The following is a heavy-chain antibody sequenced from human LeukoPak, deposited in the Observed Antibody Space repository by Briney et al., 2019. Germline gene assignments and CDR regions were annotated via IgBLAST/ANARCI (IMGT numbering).Heavy chain of an antibody. CDR1: GGSISSGDYY. V-gene: IGHV4-30-4*08. CDR3: ARGSRYDFWSGYYTCYFDY. J-gene: IGHJ4*02. CDR2: IYYSGST. D-gene: IGHD3-3*01. Sequence: SETLSLTCTVSGGSISSGDYYWSWIRQPPGKGLEWIGYIYYSGSTYYNPSLKSRVTISVDTSKNQFSLKLSSVTAADTAVYYCARGSRYDFWSGYYTCYFDYWGQGTLVTVSS.